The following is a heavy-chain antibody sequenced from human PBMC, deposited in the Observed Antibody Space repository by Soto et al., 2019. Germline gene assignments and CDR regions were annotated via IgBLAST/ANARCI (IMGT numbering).Heavy chain of an antibody. V-gene: IGHV1-3*01. J-gene: IGHJ4*02. Sequence: QVHLVQSGAEVKMPGASVKVSCKASGYTFTAYPMHWVRQAPGQRLKWMGWINAANGDTGYSQKFHDRVTFTRDTSATTVYMELSSLTSEDTAVYYCARKDYYGAGVYYFDHWGQGTLVTVSS. CDR3: ARKDYYGAGVYYFDH. CDR2: INAANGDT. CDR1: GYTFTAYP. D-gene: IGHD3-10*01.